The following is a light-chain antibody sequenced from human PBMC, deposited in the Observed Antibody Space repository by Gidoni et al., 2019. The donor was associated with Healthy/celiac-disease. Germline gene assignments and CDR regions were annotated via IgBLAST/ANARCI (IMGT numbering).Light chain of an antibody. V-gene: IGKV3-11*01. J-gene: IGKJ5*01. Sequence: EIVLTQSPATLSMSRGERAALSCRASQSVSRYLAWYQQKPGQTPRLLIYDASNRATGIPARFSGSGSGTDFTLTISSLEPEDFAVYYCQQRSNWPITFGQXTRLEIK. CDR1: QSVSRY. CDR3: QQRSNWPIT. CDR2: DAS.